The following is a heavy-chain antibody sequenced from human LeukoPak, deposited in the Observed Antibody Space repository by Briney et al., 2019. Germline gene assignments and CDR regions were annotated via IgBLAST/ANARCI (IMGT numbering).Heavy chain of an antibody. J-gene: IGHJ6*03. CDR1: RLIFSSYW. V-gene: IGHV3-74*01. CDR2: INSDGSST. CDR3: AGHYGSGRYHYYYMDV. Sequence: GGSLRLSCAASRLIFSSYWMHWVRQAPGEGLVWVSRINSDGSSTIYADSVKGRFTISRDYAKNTVYLQMNSLRVDDTTVYYCAGHYGSGRYHYYYMDVWGRGTTVTASS. D-gene: IGHD3-10*01.